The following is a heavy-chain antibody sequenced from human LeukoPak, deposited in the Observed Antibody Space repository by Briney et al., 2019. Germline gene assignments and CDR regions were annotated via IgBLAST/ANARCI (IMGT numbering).Heavy chain of an antibody. CDR1: GFTFSSYA. CDR3: ARDPRELDILTGQIIYYFDY. Sequence: GGSLRLSCAASGFTFSSYAMHWVRQAPGKGLEWVAVISYDGSNKYYADSVKGRFTISRGNSKNTLYLQMNSLRAEDTAVYYCARDPRELDILTGQIIYYFDYWGQGTLVTVSS. J-gene: IGHJ4*02. V-gene: IGHV3-30-3*01. D-gene: IGHD3-9*01. CDR2: ISYDGSNK.